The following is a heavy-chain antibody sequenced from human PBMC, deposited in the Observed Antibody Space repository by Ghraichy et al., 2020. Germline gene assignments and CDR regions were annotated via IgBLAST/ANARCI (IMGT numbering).Heavy chain of an antibody. V-gene: IGHV4-34*01. CDR2: INHSGST. Sequence: PETLSLTCAVYGGSFSGYYWSWIRQPPGKGLEWIGEINHSGSTNYNPSLKSRVTISVDTSKNQFSLKLSSVTAADTAVYYCARVRYSHIGDWGQGTLVTVSS. CDR1: GGSFSGYY. J-gene: IGHJ4*02. D-gene: IGHD1-1*01. CDR3: ARVRYSHIGD.